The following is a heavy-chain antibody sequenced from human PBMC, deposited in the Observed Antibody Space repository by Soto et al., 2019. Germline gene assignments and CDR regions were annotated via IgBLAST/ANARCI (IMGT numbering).Heavy chain of an antibody. CDR1: GYTFSSYH. D-gene: IGHD3-22*01. Sequence: ASVKVSCKASGYTFSSYHITWVRQAPGQGLEWMGWISAYNGNTNYAQNLQGRVTMTTDPSTSTAYMELRSLRSDDTAVYYCARSDSSGYYFWFDPWGQGTRVTVAS. CDR3: ARSDSSGYYFWFDP. V-gene: IGHV1-18*01. CDR2: ISAYNGNT. J-gene: IGHJ5*02.